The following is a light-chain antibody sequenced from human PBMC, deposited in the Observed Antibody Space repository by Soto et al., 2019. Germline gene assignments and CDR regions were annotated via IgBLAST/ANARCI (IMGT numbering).Light chain of an antibody. V-gene: IGLV2-8*01. J-gene: IGLJ1*01. CDR1: SSYVGGYNY. CDR2: EVN. Sequence: QSVLTQPPSASGSPGQSVAISFTGTSSYVGGYNYVSWYQQHPCKAPQLTICEVNKRPSGVPDLASASNSGNTASPTGSALQGEDEADSYCGSYTTSSTSHVVGTGTKVTVL. CDR3: GSYTTSSTSHV.